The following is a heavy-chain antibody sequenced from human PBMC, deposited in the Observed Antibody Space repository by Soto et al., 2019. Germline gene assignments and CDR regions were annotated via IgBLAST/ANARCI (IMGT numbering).Heavy chain of an antibody. V-gene: IGHV1-18*01. CDR2: ISPYNGET. D-gene: IGHD5-12*01. CDR3: AREQTRWLKDAFDI. J-gene: IGHJ3*02. Sequence: QVRLVQSGPEVKKPGASVRVSCKASGYTFNNFAINWVRQAPGQGLEWLGWISPYNGETEYAQKFQGRVIMTTDASTSTAYLEVRSLRSDETAVYYCAREQTRWLKDAFDIWGQGTMVIVSS. CDR1: GYTFNNFA.